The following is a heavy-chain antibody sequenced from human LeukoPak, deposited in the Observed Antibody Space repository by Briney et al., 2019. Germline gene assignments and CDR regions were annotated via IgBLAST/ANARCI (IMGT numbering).Heavy chain of an antibody. V-gene: IGHV1-18*01. J-gene: IGHJ6*03. CDR3: ARTSTYDSSGYYRFYYYYYMDV. Sequence: ASVKVSCKASGYTFTSYGISWVRQAPGQGLEWMGWISAYNGNTNYAQKLQGRVTMTTDTSTSTAYMELRSLRSDDTAVYYCARTSTYDSSGYYRFYYYYYMDVWGKGTTVTVSS. CDR1: GYTFTSYG. D-gene: IGHD3-22*01. CDR2: ISAYNGNT.